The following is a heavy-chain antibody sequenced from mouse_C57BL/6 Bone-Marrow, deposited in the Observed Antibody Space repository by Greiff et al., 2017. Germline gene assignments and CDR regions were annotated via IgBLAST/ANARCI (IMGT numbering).Heavy chain of an antibody. D-gene: IGHD1-1*02. CDR3: ARFLDGSYRYYYAMGY. CDR2: INPSNGGT. J-gene: IGHJ4*01. V-gene: IGHV1-53*01. CDR1: GYTFTSYG. Sequence: QVQLQQPGTELVKPGASVKLSCKASGYTFTSYGMHWVKQRPGQGLEWIGNINPSNGGTNYNEKFKSKATLTVDKSSSTAYMQLSSLTSEDSAVYYCARFLDGSYRYYYAMGYWGQRTSVTVA.